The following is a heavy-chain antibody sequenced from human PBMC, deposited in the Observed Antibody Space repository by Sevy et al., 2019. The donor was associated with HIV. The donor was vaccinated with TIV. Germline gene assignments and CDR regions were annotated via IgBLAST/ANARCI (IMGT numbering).Heavy chain of an antibody. CDR2: INPNSGGT. CDR3: ARDALGARGVILYYYYYGMDV. CDR1: GYTFTGYY. J-gene: IGHJ6*02. D-gene: IGHD3-10*01. V-gene: IGHV1-2*02. Sequence: ASVKVSCKASGYTFTGYYMHWVRQAPGQGLEWMGWINPNSGGTNYAQKFQGRVTMTRDTSISTAYMELSRLRSDDTAVHYCARDALGARGVILYYYYYGMDVWGQGTTVTVSS.